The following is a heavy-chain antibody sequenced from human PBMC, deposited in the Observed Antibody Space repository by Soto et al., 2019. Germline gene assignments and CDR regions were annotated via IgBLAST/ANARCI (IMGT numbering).Heavy chain of an antibody. CDR1: GYTFTSYG. CDR3: ARPEDYGDHHLDY. CDR2: ISAYNGNT. V-gene: IGHV1-18*01. Sequence: GASVKVSCKTSGYTFTSYGISSLRQAPGQGLEWMGWISAYNGNTNYAQKLQGRVTMTTDTSTSTAYMELRSLRSDDTDVYYCARPEDYGDHHLDYWGQGTLVTVSS. D-gene: IGHD4-17*01. J-gene: IGHJ4*02.